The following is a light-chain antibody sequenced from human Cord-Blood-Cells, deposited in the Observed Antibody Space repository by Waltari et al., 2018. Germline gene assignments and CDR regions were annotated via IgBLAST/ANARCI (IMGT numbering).Light chain of an antibody. V-gene: IGLV1-47*01. Sequence: QSVLTQPPSASGTPGQRVTISCSGSSSHLASNYVSWYQQLPGTAPKLLIYRNNQRPSGVPDRFSGSKSGTSAYLAISGLRSEDEADYYCAAWDDSLSGYVFGTGTKVTVL. CDR3: AAWDDSLSGYV. CDR1: SSHLASNY. J-gene: IGLJ1*01. CDR2: RNN.